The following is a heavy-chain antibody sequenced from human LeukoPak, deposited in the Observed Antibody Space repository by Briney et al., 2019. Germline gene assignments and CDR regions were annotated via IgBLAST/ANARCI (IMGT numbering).Heavy chain of an antibody. J-gene: IGHJ4*02. CDR3: AVEQGNSAYDSVFTYHFDY. V-gene: IGHV3-23*01. CDR2: ISDNSYTR. Sequence: AGGSLRLSCAASEFTFSSYAMSWVRQAPGKGLECVSAISDNSYTRNYADSGKGRFTISRDNSKNTLYLQMNSLRAEDTAVYYCAVEQGNSAYDSVFTYHFDYWGRGTLVTVSS. CDR1: EFTFSSYA. D-gene: IGHD5-12*01.